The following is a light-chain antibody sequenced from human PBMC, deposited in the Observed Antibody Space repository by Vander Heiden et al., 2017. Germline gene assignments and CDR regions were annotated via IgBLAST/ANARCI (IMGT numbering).Light chain of an antibody. CDR2: DAS. V-gene: IGKV1-33*01. CDR1: QDIDTY. J-gene: IGKJ4*01. CDR3: QQYDNLPLT. Sequence: IQMSQSPSAVSASVRYRVTISCQASQDIDTYLNWCQQKPGKAPQLLIYDASKLATGVPSRFSGGGSGTHFTLTITSLQPEDFATYICQQYDNLPLTFGGGTRVEMK.